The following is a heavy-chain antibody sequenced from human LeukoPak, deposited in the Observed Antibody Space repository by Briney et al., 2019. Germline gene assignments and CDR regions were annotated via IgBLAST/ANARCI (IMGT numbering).Heavy chain of an antibody. CDR3: ASRTYYYDSSGHYYAPFDF. CDR2: IIPIFATP. CDR1: GGTFSSYA. V-gene: IGHV1-69*13. Sequence: ASVKVSCKASGGTFSSYAISWVRQAPGQGLEWMGGIIPIFATPNYAQKFQGRVTITADESTSTAYMELSSLRSDDTAVYYCASRTYYYDSSGHYYAPFDFWGQGTLVTVSS. D-gene: IGHD3-22*01. J-gene: IGHJ4*02.